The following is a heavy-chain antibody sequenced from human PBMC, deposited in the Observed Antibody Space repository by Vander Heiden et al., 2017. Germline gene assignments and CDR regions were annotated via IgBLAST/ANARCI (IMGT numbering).Heavy chain of an antibody. V-gene: IGHV3-30-3*01. J-gene: IGHJ4*02. Sequence: QVQLVESGGGVVQPGRSLRLSCAGSGFSFSPSAIHWFRQSPDRGLEWVAVVAYDGISKYYAASVRGRFTISRDNSENKLYLEVNGLGPEDSALYYCAREPRQTVGVPTYYFDFWGQGTLVTVSS. D-gene: IGHD4-4*01. CDR1: GFSFSPSA. CDR3: AREPRQTVGVPTYYFDF. CDR2: VAYDGISK.